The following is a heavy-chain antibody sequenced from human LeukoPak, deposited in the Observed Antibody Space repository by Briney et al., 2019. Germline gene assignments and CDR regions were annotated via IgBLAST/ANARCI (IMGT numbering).Heavy chain of an antibody. CDR3: SYYFDY. Sequence: SETLSLTCAVSGGSMNSHNWWIWVRQPPGKGLEWIGSIHYSGNTYYNPSLKSRVTISVDASKNHFSLKLSSVTAADTAVYYCSYYFDYWGQGTLVTVSS. J-gene: IGHJ4*02. CDR1: GGSMNSHNW. V-gene: IGHV4-39*02. CDR2: IHYSGNT.